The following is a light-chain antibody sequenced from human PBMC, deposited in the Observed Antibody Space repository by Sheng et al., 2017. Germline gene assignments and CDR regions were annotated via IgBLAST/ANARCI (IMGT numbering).Light chain of an antibody. CDR2: GAS. Sequence: MVMTQSPATLSVSPGERATLSCRASQSVSSNLAWYQQKPGQAPRLLIYGASSRATGIPDRFSGSGSGTDFTLTISRLEPEDFAVYYCQQYGSSVTFGPGTKVDIK. CDR3: QQYGSSVT. V-gene: IGKV3-20*01. CDR1: QSVSSN. J-gene: IGKJ3*01.